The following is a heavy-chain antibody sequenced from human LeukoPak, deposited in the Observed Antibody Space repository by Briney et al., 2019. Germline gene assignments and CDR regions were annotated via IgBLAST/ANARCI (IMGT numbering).Heavy chain of an antibody. CDR3: ARDSSSWWGDNWFDP. CDR1: GFTFSSYS. V-gene: IGHV3-21*01. CDR2: ISSSSSYI. Sequence: PGGSLRLSCAASGFTFSSYSMNWVRQAPGKGLEWVSSISSSSSYIYYADSVKGRFTISRDNAKNSLYLQMNSLRAEDTAVYYCARDSSSWWGDNWFDPWGQGTLVTVSS. D-gene: IGHD6-13*01. J-gene: IGHJ5*02.